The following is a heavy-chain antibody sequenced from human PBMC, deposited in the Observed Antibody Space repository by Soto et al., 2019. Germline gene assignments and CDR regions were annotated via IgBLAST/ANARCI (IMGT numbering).Heavy chain of an antibody. D-gene: IGHD3-10*01. CDR3: TSTRINIVRGVTPNFYVDV. CDR2: IYHSGST. CDR1: SGSISSSNW. Sequence: QVQLQESGPGLVKPSGTLSLTCAVSSGSISSSNWWSWVRQPPGKGLEWIGEIYHSGSTNYNPSLRTRFTISVNKSENQFSLKLSSVTSAYTVLDYCTSTRINIVRGVTPNFYVDVWSKGITVTVS. V-gene: IGHV4-4*02. J-gene: IGHJ6*03.